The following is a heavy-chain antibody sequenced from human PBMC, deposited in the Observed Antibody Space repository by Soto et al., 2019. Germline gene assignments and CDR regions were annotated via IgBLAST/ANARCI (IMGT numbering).Heavy chain of an antibody. J-gene: IGHJ4*02. CDR3: AKIGVIGGYHDSSGYYFAY. Sequence: GGSLRLSCAAPGFTFSSYAMSWVRQAPGKGLEWVSAISGSGGSTYYADSVKGRFTISRDNSKNTLYLQMNSLRAEDTAVYYCAKIGVIGGYHDSSGYYFAYWGQGTLVTVSS. V-gene: IGHV3-23*01. D-gene: IGHD3-22*01. CDR1: GFTFSSYA. CDR2: ISGSGGST.